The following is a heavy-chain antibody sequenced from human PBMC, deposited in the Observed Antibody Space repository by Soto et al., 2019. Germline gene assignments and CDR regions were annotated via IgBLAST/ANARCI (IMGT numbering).Heavy chain of an antibody. CDR1: GFTFSSYG. CDR3: ANEWEYYYYCMDV. V-gene: IGHV3-30*18. CDR2: ISYDGSNK. J-gene: IGHJ6*02. D-gene: IGHD1-26*01. Sequence: QVQLVESGGGVVQPGRSLRLSCAASGFTFSSYGMHWVRQAPGKGLEWVAVISYDGSNKYYADSVKGRFTISRDNSKNTLYLQLNSLRAEDTDVYYCANEWEYYYYCMDVWGQGTPVTVSS.